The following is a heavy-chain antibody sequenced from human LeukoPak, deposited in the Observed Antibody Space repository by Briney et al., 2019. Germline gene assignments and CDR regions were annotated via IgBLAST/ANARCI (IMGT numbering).Heavy chain of an antibody. CDR1: GGTFSSYA. J-gene: IGHJ4*02. CDR3: ARDSTHYDFWSGYFH. CDR2: IIPIFGTA. Sequence: ASVKVSCKASGGTFSSYAISWVRQAPGQGLEWMGRIIPIFGTANYAHKFQGRVTITTDESTSTAYMELSSLRSEDTAVYYCARDSTHYDFWSGYFHWGQGTLVTVSS. D-gene: IGHD3-3*01. V-gene: IGHV1-69*05.